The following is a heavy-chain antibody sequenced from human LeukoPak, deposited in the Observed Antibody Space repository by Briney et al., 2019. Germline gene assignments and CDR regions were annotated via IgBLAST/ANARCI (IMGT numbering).Heavy chain of an antibody. J-gene: IGHJ4*02. CDR2: IHPNTGRT. CDR3: ARDSRYYDILTGYQYFDY. Sequence: ASVKVSCKPSGYAFTDYYLHWVRQAPGQGLEWMGWIHPNTGRTYYAQKFQGRVTMTRDTSVSTAYMELRSLRSDDTAVYYCARDSRYYDILTGYQYFDYWGQGTLVTVSS. CDR1: GYAFTDYY. D-gene: IGHD3-9*01. V-gene: IGHV1-2*02.